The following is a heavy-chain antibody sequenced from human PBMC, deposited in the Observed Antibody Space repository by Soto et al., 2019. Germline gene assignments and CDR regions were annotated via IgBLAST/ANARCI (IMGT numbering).Heavy chain of an antibody. CDR2: VYSTGST. Sequence: SETLSLTCTASGGAISTYYWSWIRQPVGEGLQWIGRVYSTGSTNYNPSLRRRVTMLFDTSSKHFFFWQSHGSAADTAVYYCARDEYYESNHWFDHWGQGTLVTVSS. CDR3: ARDEYYESNHWFDH. V-gene: IGHV4-4*07. D-gene: IGHD3-16*01. CDR1: GGAISTYY. J-gene: IGHJ5*02.